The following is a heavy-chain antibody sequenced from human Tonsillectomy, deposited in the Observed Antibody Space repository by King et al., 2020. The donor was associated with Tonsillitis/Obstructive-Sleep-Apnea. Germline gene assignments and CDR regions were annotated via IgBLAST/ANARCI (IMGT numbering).Heavy chain of an antibody. Sequence: VQLVESGGGLVQPGVSLKLSCAASGFTFSSYEMNWVRQAPGKGLEWVSYITRSGSKIYYADSVKGRFTISRDNAKNTLSLQMNSLRAEDTAVYYCARENSSSGFYYYGMDVWGQGTTVTVSS. V-gene: IGHV3-48*03. D-gene: IGHD3-22*01. J-gene: IGHJ6*02. CDR3: ARENSSSGFYYYGMDV. CDR2: ITRSGSKI. CDR1: GFTFSSYE.